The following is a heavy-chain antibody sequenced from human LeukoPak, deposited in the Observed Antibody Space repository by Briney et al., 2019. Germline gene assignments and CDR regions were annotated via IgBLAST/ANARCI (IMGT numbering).Heavy chain of an antibody. J-gene: IGHJ6*03. D-gene: IGHD2-15*01. Sequence: PSETLSLTCTVSGGSISSYYWSWIRRPPGKGLEWIGYIYYSGSTNYNPSLKSRVTISVDTSKNQFSLKLSSVTAADTAVYYCARTTEGYCRGRSCYSYYYYMDVWGKGTTVTVS. CDR2: IYYSGST. CDR1: GGSISSYY. CDR3: ARTTEGYCRGRSCYSYYYYMDV. V-gene: IGHV4-59*01.